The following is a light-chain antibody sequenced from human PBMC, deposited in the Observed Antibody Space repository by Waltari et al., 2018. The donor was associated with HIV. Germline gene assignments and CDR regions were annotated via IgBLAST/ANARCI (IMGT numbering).Light chain of an antibody. CDR1: SSDVGAYNH. J-gene: IGLJ2*01. Sequence: QSALTQPASVSGSPGQSITISCTGTSSDVGAYNHNSWFQQHPGKVPKFIIFEVNKRPSGVSNRFSGSKSGNTASLTISGLQAEDEADYYCSSYTTRSTLVFGGGTKLTVL. CDR2: EVN. V-gene: IGLV2-14*01. CDR3: SSYTTRSTLV.